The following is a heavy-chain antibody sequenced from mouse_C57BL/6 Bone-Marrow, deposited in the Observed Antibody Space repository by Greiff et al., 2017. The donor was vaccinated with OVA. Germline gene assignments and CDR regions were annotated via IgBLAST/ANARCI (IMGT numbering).Heavy chain of an antibody. CDR2: ISSGGSYT. J-gene: IGHJ1*03. Sequence: VQLKESGGDLVKPGGSLKLSCAASGFTFSSYGMSWVRQTPDKRLEWVATISSGGSYTYYPDSVKGRFTISRDNAKNTLYLQMSSLKSEDTAMYYCASLNWYFDVWGTGTTVTVSS. CDR1: GFTFSSYG. CDR3: ASLNWYFDV. V-gene: IGHV5-6*01.